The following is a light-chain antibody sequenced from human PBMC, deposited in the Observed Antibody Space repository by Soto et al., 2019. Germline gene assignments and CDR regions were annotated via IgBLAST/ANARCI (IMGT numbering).Light chain of an antibody. CDR2: DAS. Sequence: EIQMNKYPSTLSASVGDRVTITFRASQSISSWLAWYQQKPGKAPKLLIYDASSLESGVPSRFSGSGSGTEFTLTISSLQPDDFATYYCQQYNSYARLTFGGGTKVDI. J-gene: IGKJ4*01. CDR1: QSISSW. V-gene: IGKV1-5*01. CDR3: QQYNSYARLT.